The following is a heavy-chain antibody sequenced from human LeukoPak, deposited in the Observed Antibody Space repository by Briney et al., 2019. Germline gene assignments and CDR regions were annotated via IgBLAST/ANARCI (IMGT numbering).Heavy chain of an antibody. CDR1: GFTFSSYT. D-gene: IGHD3-10*01. V-gene: IGHV3-30*14. J-gene: IGHJ4*02. CDR3: ARDPGSWGGY. CDR2: ISYDGSNK. Sequence: PGGSLRLSCAASGFTFSSYTVHWVRQAPGKGLEWVAVISYDGSNKYYADSVRGRFTISRDDSKNTLYLQMNSLRAEDTAVYYCARDPGSWGGYWGQGTLVTVSS.